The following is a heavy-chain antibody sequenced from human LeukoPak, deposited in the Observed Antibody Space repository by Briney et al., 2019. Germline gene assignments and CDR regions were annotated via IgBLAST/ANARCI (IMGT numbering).Heavy chain of an antibody. D-gene: IGHD3-10*01. V-gene: IGHV4-59*01. Sequence: PSETLSLTCTVSGGSISTYYWRWMRQPPRGGREGSGHIYYSGSTNYSPSLKSRVTISVATSKNQFSLKLSSVTGADTAVYYCAREEFRWFGGSGGIVSWGQGTLVTVSS. CDR3: AREEFRWFGGSGGIVS. CDR2: IYYSGST. CDR1: GGSISTYY. J-gene: IGHJ5*01.